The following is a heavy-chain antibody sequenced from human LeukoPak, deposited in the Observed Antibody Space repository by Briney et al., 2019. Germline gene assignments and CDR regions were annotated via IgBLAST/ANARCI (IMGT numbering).Heavy chain of an antibody. J-gene: IGHJ4*02. D-gene: IGHD6-19*01. CDR2: IYPGDSDT. CDR3: ARPLRGSGWYSSSNSPFDF. CDR1: GYRFTSYW. Sequence: GESLKISCKASGYRFTSYWIGWVRQMPGKGLEWMGIIYPGDSDTRYSSSFQGHATISADKSITTTYLQWSSLRASDSAMYYCARPLRGSGWYSSSNSPFDFWGQGTLVTVSS. V-gene: IGHV5-51*01.